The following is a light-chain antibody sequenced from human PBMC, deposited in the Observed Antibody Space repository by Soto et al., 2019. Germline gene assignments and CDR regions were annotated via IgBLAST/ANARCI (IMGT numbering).Light chain of an antibody. J-gene: IGLJ1*01. CDR1: SSNIGNNY. CDR3: GTWDSRMSGGV. Sequence: QSVLTQPPSVSAAPGQKVTISCSGSSSNIGNNYVSWYQQLPGTAPKLLIYENNKRPSGIPDRFSGSKSGTSATLGITGLQTGDEADYYCGTWDSRMSGGVFGTGTKLTVL. CDR2: ENN. V-gene: IGLV1-51*02.